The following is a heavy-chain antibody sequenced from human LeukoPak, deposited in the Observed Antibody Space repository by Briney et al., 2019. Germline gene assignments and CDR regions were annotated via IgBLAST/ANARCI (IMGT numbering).Heavy chain of an antibody. V-gene: IGHV4-59*12. CDR3: ARAGGHIVVVTATYAFDI. CDR2: IYYSGST. CDR1: GGSISSYY. Sequence: PSETLSLTCTVSGGSISSYYWSWIRQPPGKGLEWIGYIYYSGSTNYNPSLKSRVTISVDTSKNQFSLKLSSVTAADTAVYYCARAGGHIVVVTATYAFDIWGQGTMVTVSS. D-gene: IGHD2-21*02. J-gene: IGHJ3*02.